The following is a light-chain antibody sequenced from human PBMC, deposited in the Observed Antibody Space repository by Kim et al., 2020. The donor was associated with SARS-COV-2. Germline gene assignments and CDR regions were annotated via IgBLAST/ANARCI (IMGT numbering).Light chain of an antibody. V-gene: IGLV3-21*04. CDR2: YDT. CDR3: QVWDSSSEHYV. J-gene: IGLJ1*01. Sequence: SYELTQPPSVSVAPGKTARITCGGNNIGSKTVHWYQQKPGQAPVLVIYYDTDRPSGIPERFSGSNSGNTATLTINTVEAGDEADYYCQVWDSSSEHYVFGTGTKVTV. CDR1: NIGSKT.